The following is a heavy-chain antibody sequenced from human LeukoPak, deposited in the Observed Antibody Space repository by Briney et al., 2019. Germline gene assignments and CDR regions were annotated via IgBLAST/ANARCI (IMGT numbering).Heavy chain of an antibody. CDR1: GDSISNYY. CDR3: ARGRANYDSTGYYY. J-gene: IGHJ4*02. V-gene: IGHV4-59*01. CDR2: IYSSGST. D-gene: IGHD3-22*01. Sequence: SETLSLNCTVSGDSISNYYWSWIRQPPGKGLEWIGYIYSSGSTKYNPSLKSRVTITIVTSKNQFSLKLSSVTAADTAVYYCARGRANYDSTGYYYWGQGILVTVSS.